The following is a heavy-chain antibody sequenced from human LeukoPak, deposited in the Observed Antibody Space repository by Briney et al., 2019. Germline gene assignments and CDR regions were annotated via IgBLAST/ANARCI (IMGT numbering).Heavy chain of an antibody. CDR2: INPTGTTT. CDR3: ARVLWFGELNWFDP. Sequence: ASVKVSCKASGYTFIHHWMHWVRQAPGQGLEWVGLINPTGTTTLYAQKFQGRVTMTTDTSTSTAYMELRSLRSDDTAVYYCARVLWFGELNWFDPWGQGTLVTVSS. J-gene: IGHJ5*02. D-gene: IGHD3-10*01. V-gene: IGHV1-46*01. CDR1: GYTFIHHW.